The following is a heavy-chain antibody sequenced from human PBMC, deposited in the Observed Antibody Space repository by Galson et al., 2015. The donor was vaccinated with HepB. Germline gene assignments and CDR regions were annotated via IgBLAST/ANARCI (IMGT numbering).Heavy chain of an antibody. CDR1: GYSFTGYY. V-gene: IGHV1-46*01. D-gene: IGHD5-18*01. CDR2: INPSGDIT. Sequence: SVKVSCKASGYSFTGYYIHWVRQAPGQGLEWMGVINPSGDITSYAQGFQGRVIMTSDMSTSTVYRELSSLTFEDTAVFYCARLGRGFGYGYDSWGQGSAVTVYS. CDR3: ARLGRGFGYGYDS. J-gene: IGHJ5*01.